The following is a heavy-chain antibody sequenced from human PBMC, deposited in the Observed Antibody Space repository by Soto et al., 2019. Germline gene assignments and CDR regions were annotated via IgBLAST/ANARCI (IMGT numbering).Heavy chain of an antibody. J-gene: IGHJ3*01. CDR1: GYSFSDYW. CDR3: VRASNHFDQFPEAFDR. CDR2: RSPDDSDI. V-gene: IGHV5-51*01. D-gene: IGHD3-9*01. Sequence: GESLKISCQASGYSFSDYWIGWVRQMPGKGLEWMVIRSPDDSDIIYNPSLQGRVTISADRSISTAYLQWRGLKASDTAMYYCVRASNHFDQFPEAFDRWGQRTMVTVSS.